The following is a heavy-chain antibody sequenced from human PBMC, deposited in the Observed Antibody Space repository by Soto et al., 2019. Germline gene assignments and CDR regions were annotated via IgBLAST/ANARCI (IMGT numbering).Heavy chain of an antibody. CDR3: AADPDFYGSGRYAFDS. V-gene: IGHV1-58*01. D-gene: IGHD3-10*01. CDR1: GFTFPSSA. J-gene: IGHJ3*02. CDR2: IVVGSGNT. Sequence: QMQLVQSGPEVKKPGTSVKVSCKASGFTFPSSAVQWVRQARGQRLEWIGWIVVGSGNTNYAQKFQERVNISRDMSTSTAYMELSSLRSEDTAVYYCAADPDFYGSGRYAFDSWGQGTIVTVSS.